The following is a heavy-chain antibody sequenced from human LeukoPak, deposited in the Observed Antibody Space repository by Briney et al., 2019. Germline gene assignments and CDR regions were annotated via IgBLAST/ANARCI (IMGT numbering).Heavy chain of an antibody. D-gene: IGHD6-13*01. CDR3: ARDGAAAGTRFDY. V-gene: IGHV3-21*01. CDR2: ISSSSSYI. J-gene: IGHJ4*02. Sequence: GGSLRLSCAASGFTFSSYSMNWVRQAPGKGLEWVSSISSSSSYIYYADSAKGRFTISRDNAKNSLYLQMNSLRAEDTAVYYCARDGAAAGTRFDYWGQGTLVTVSS. CDR1: GFTFSSYS.